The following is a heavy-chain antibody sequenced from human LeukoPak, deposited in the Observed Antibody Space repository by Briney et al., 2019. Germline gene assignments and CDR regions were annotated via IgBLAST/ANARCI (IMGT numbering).Heavy chain of an antibody. V-gene: IGHV1-18*01. J-gene: IGHJ6*02. Sequence: ASVTVSCKASGYTFTSYGISWVRQAPGQGLEWMGWISAYNGNTNYAQKLQGRVTMTTDTSTSTAYMELRSLRSDDTAVYYCAMLSTGYYYGMDVWGQGTTVTVSS. CDR1: GYTFTSYG. D-gene: IGHD2-2*01. CDR2: ISAYNGNT. CDR3: AMLSTGYYYGMDV.